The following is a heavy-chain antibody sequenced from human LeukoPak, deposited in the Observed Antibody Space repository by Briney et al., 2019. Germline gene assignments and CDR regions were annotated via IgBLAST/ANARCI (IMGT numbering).Heavy chain of an antibody. CDR3: AKSIGIVDGYYFDY. V-gene: IGHV3-9*01. D-gene: IGHD5-12*01. J-gene: IGHJ4*02. CDR1: GFTFDDYA. Sequence: HAGGSLRLSCAASGFTFDDYAMHWVRQAPGKGLEWVSGISWNSGSIGYADSVKGRFTIARDNAKNSLYLQMNSLRAEDTALYYCAKSIGIVDGYYFDYWGQGTLVTVSS. CDR2: ISWNSGSI.